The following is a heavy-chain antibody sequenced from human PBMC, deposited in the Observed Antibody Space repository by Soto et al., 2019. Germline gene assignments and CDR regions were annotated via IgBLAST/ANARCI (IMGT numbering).Heavy chain of an antibody. V-gene: IGHV1-18*01. J-gene: IGHJ3*01. CDR3: ARAFFYQGSDIPGYSFDAFES. CDR2: ISAHTGSS. D-gene: IGHD3-9*01. CDR1: GYTFTSSG. Sequence: QVQLVQSGAEVKKPGASVKVSCKASGYTFTSSGMSWVRQAPGQGLEWMGWISAHTGSSEYAQRFQGRVTMIIARSTSTAYMELKSLRSDYTAVYYCARAFFYQGSDIPGYSFDAFESWGRGTLVTVPS.